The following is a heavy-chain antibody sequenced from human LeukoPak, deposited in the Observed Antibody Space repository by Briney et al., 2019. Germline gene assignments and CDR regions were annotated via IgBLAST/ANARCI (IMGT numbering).Heavy chain of an antibody. CDR2: IYTSGST. CDR3: ARTEYSSRRGFDYYYYMDV. V-gene: IGHV4-4*09. J-gene: IGHJ6*03. D-gene: IGHD6-6*01. Sequence: SETLSLTCTVSGGSISSYSWSWIRQPPGKGLEWIGYIYTSGSTNYNPSLKSRVTISVDTSKNQFSLKLSSVTAADTAVYYCARTEYSSRRGFDYYYYMDVWGKGTTVTVSS. CDR1: GGSISSYS.